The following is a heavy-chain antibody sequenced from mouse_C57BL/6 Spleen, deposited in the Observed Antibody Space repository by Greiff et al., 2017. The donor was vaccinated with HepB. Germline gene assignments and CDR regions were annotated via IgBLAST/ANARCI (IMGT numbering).Heavy chain of an antibody. D-gene: IGHD2-1*01. CDR2: IYPGSGST. Sequence: VQLQQPGAELVKPGASVKMSCKASGYTFTSYWITWVKQRPGQGLEWIGDIYPGSGSTNYNEKFKSKATLTVDTSSSTAYMQLSSLTSEDSAVYYCARKRHYGNYQGYWGQGTTLTVSS. CDR1: GYTFTSYW. CDR3: ARKRHYGNYQGY. J-gene: IGHJ2*01. V-gene: IGHV1-55*01.